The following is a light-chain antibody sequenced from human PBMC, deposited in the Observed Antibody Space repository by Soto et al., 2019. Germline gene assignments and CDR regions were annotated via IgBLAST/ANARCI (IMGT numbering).Light chain of an antibody. V-gene: IGKV1-39*01. CDR2: AAS. Sequence: DIQMTQSPSSLSASVGDRVTITCRASQSISSYLNWYQQKPGKAPKVLIYAASSLESGVPSRFSGGGSGTDFTLTISRLQPEDFATYYCQQSYNSPITFGQGTRLEIK. CDR1: QSISSY. CDR3: QQSYNSPIT. J-gene: IGKJ5*01.